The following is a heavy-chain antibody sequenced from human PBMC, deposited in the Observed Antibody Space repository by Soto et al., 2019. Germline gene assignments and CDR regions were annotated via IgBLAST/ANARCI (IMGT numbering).Heavy chain of an antibody. CDR1: GLTFSGYD. CDR2: IGRGASGK. Sequence: EVQLVESGGGLIQPGGSLRLSCAASGLTFSGYDLNWVRQAPGKGLEWVSYIGRGASGKTYADSVKGRFTISRDNAKNSLYLQMNSLRAEDTAVYYCASDYLGAFDIWGQGTMVTVSS. D-gene: IGHD3-16*01. V-gene: IGHV3-48*03. CDR3: ASDYLGAFDI. J-gene: IGHJ3*02.